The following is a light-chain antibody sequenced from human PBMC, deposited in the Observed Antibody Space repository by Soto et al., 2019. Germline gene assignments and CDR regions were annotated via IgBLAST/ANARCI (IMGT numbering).Light chain of an antibody. CDR2: EVS. Sequence: QSALTQPASVSGSPGQSITISCTGTSSDVGGYAYVSWYQQHPGRAPKLIIYEVSNRPSGVSNRFSGSRSGNTASLTISGLQAEDEAHYYCNSYTSGSTYVFGTGTKLTVL. CDR1: SSDVGGYAY. J-gene: IGLJ1*01. CDR3: NSYTSGSTYV. V-gene: IGLV2-14*01.